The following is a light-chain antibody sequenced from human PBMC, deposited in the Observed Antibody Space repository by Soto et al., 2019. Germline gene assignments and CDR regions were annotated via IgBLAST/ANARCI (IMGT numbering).Light chain of an antibody. CDR3: GSWDSSLSAYV. J-gene: IGLJ1*01. Sequence: QSVLTQPPSVSAAPGQKVTISCSGSSSNIGGNSVSWYQQLPGTAPKLLIYDDDKRPSGIPDRFSGSKSGTSATPGITGFQAGDEADYYCGSWDSSLSAYVFATGTKVTV. V-gene: IGLV1-51*01. CDR1: SSNIGGNS. CDR2: DDD.